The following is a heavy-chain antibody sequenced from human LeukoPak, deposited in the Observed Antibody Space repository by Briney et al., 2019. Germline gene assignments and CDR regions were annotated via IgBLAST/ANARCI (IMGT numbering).Heavy chain of an antibody. CDR3: ARDVATISNWFDP. Sequence: GGSLRLSCAASGFTFSDYYMSWVRQAPGKGLEWVANINQDGSEKYYVDSVKGRFTISRDNAKNSLYLQMNSLRAEDTAVYYCARDVATISNWFDPWGQGTLVTVSS. D-gene: IGHD5-24*01. CDR2: INQDGSEK. CDR1: GFTFSDYY. J-gene: IGHJ5*02. V-gene: IGHV3-7*01.